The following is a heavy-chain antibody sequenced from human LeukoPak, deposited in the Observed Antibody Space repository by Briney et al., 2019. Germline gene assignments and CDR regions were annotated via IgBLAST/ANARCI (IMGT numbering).Heavy chain of an antibody. J-gene: IGHJ4*02. V-gene: IGHV3-11*06. CDR1: GFSFSDYY. D-gene: IGHD6-13*01. Sequence: PGGSLRLSRAASGFSFSDYYMTWIRQAPGKGLEWLSYISGSGSDTNYADSVKGRFTTSRDNAKNSLYLQMNSLRAEDAAVYYCARAGSIEAAGSPDYWGQGTLVTVSS. CDR3: ARAGSIEAAGSPDY. CDR2: ISGSGSDT.